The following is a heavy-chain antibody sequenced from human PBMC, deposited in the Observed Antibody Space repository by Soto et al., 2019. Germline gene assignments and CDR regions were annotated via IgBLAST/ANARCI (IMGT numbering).Heavy chain of an antibody. CDR3: ARDQRLIETGPFDY. J-gene: IGHJ4*02. V-gene: IGHV3-30-3*01. Sequence: PGGSLRLSCAASGFTFSSYAMHWVRQAPGKGLEWVAVISYDGSNKYYADSVKGRFTISRDNSKNTLYLQMNSLRAEDTAVYYCARDQRLIETGPFDYWGQGALVTVSS. CDR2: ISYDGSNK. D-gene: IGHD6-25*01. CDR1: GFTFSSYA.